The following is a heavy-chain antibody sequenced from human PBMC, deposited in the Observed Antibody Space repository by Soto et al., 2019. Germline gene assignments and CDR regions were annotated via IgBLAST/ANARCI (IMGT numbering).Heavy chain of an antibody. J-gene: IGHJ4*02. CDR3: ARDSEYSGYGFDY. V-gene: IGHV3-33*01. Sequence: GGSLRLSCAASGFTFSSYGMHWVRQAPGKGLEWVAVIWYDGSNKYYADSVKGRFTISRDNSKNTLYLQMNSLRAEDTAVYYCARDSEYSGYGFDYWGQGTLVTVSS. CDR1: GFTFSSYG. CDR2: IWYDGSNK. D-gene: IGHD5-12*01.